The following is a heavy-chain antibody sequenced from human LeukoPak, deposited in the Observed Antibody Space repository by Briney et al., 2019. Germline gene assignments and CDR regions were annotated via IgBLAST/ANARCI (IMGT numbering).Heavy chain of an antibody. J-gene: IGHJ4*02. Sequence: ASETLSLTCSVTGASISSDYWSWIRQAPGKELEWIGYIYYTGSTNYNPSLKSRVTISADTSMNQFSLKLKSVSAADTAVYYCARGSFDGSAYYYDYWGQGTLVTVSS. CDR1: GASISSDY. CDR2: IYYTGST. D-gene: IGHD3-22*01. V-gene: IGHV4-59*01. CDR3: ARGSFDGSAYYYDY.